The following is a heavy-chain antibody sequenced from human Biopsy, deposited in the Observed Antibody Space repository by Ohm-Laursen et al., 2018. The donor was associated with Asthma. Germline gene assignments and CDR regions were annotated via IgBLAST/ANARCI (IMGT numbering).Heavy chain of an antibody. J-gene: IGHJ4*02. D-gene: IGHD5-12*01. Sequence: SLRLSCAAPGFMFRSFGMHWVRQAPGKGLEWVAVISYDGNHKFYEDSVKGRFTISRDNSKNTLYLQMNSLRTEDTAVYYCAKRRGDSGHDNDYWGQGTLVIVSS. CDR1: GFMFRSFG. CDR2: ISYDGNHK. CDR3: AKRRGDSGHDNDY. V-gene: IGHV3-30*18.